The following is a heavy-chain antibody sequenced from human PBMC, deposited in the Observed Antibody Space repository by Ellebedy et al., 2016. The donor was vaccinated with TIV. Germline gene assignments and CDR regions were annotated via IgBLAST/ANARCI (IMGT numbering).Heavy chain of an antibody. Sequence: ASVKVSXXASGYTNDSYDISWVRQATGQGLEWMGCMNPSSGRSGYAQNFQGRVTLTRDTSTSTVSMELSSLRFDDTAVYYCASSYDYVWGNYRYKYYYGLDVWGQGTTVTVSS. D-gene: IGHD3-16*02. V-gene: IGHV1-8*01. J-gene: IGHJ6*02. CDR1: GYTNDSYD. CDR2: MNPSSGRS. CDR3: ASSYDYVWGNYRYKYYYGLDV.